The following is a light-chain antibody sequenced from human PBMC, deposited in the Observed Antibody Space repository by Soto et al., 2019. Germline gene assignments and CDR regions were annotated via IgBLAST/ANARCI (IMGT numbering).Light chain of an antibody. CDR3: QQRSNWPPVT. J-gene: IGKJ4*01. Sequence: EIVLTQSPATLSLSPGERATLSCRASQSVGRLLNWYRQKPGQAPRLLIYDASERATGIPARFSGSGSGTDFTLTISSLEPEDFVVYYCQQRSNWPPVTFGGGTKVDIK. CDR1: QSVGRL. CDR2: DAS. V-gene: IGKV3-11*01.